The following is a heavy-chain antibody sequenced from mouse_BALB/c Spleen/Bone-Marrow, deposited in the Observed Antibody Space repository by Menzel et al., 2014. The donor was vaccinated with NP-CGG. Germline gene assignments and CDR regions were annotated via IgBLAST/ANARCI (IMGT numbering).Heavy chain of an antibody. Sequence: VQLQQSGAELVRPGSSVKISCKASGYAFSSYWLNWVKQRPGQGLEWIGQIYPGDDGTNYNGKFKCKATLTADKSSSTAYMQLSSLTSEDSAVYFCTRRYYDYDVRYFDYWGQGTTLTVSS. J-gene: IGHJ2*01. D-gene: IGHD2-4*01. CDR2: IYPGDDGT. V-gene: IGHV1-80*01. CDR1: GYAFSSYW. CDR3: TRRYYDYDVRYFDY.